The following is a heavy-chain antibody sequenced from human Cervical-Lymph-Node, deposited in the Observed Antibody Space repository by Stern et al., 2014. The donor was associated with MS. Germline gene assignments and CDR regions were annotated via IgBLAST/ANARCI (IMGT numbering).Heavy chain of an antibody. CDR3: ARDRAYKCFDI. V-gene: IGHV3-7*01. J-gene: IGHJ2*01. D-gene: IGHD3-16*01. Sequence: EVQLVESGGGLVQPGGSLRLSCAASGFTLSSSWMNWVRQAPGKGLEWVTSIAQNVSLQYYVDSVKSRFTISRDNAANSLYLQMNSLRVEDTAVYYCARDRAYKCFDIWGRGTLVTVSS. CDR2: IAQNVSLQ. CDR1: GFTLSSSW.